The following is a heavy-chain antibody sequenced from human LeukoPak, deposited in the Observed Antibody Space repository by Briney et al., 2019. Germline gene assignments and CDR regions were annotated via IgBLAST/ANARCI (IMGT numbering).Heavy chain of an antibody. Sequence: PGGSLRLSCAASGFTFSSYGMHWVRQAPGKGLEWVAVIWYDGSNKYYADSVKGRFTISRDNSKNTLYLQMNSLRAEDTAVYYCARDLYSYEHYYYYGMDVWGQGTTVTVSS. CDR2: IWYDGSNK. CDR3: ARDLYSYEHYYYYGMDV. CDR1: GFTFSSYG. V-gene: IGHV3-33*01. J-gene: IGHJ6*02. D-gene: IGHD5-18*01.